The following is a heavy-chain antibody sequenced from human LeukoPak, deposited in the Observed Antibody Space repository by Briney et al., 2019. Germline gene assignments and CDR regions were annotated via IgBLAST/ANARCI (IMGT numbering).Heavy chain of an antibody. CDR3: AKAYDNSGRDAFDI. V-gene: IGHV3-33*06. J-gene: IGHJ3*02. CDR1: GFIFSSYG. CDR2: IWSDGTNK. D-gene: IGHD3-22*01. Sequence: GGSLRLSCAASGFIFSSYGMHWVRQAPGKGLEWVAVIWSDGTNKYYGESVKGRFIISRDNSKNTLYLQMGSLRAEDTAVYYCAKAYDNSGRDAFDIWGQGTMVTVSP.